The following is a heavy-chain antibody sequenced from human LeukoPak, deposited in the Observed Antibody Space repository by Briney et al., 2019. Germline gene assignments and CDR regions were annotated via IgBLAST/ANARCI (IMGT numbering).Heavy chain of an antibody. Sequence: PSETLSLTCTVSGGSISSGGYYWRWIRQHPGKGLEWIGYIYYSGSTYYNPSLKSRVTISVDTSKNQFSLKLSSVTAADTAVYYCARVVGNLYYYYYYMDVWGKGTTVTVSS. D-gene: IGHD2-15*01. CDR1: GGSISSGGYY. CDR3: ARVVGNLYYYYYYMDV. J-gene: IGHJ6*03. V-gene: IGHV4-31*03. CDR2: IYYSGST.